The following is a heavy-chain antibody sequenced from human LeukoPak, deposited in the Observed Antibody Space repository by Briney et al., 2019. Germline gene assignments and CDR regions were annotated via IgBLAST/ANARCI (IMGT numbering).Heavy chain of an antibody. CDR3: ATYRQVLLPFES. Sequence: GGSLRLSCAASGFTFSSYAMHWVRQAPGKGLEWVAFIRYDGSNKYYADSVEGRFTISRDNSKSTLSLQMNSLRAEDTAIYYCATYRQVLLPFESWGQGTLVTVSS. V-gene: IGHV3-30*02. J-gene: IGHJ4*02. CDR2: IRYDGSNK. D-gene: IGHD2-8*02. CDR1: GFTFSSYA.